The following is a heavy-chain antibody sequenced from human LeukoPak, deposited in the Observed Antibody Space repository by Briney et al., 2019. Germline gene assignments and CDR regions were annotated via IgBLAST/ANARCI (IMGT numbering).Heavy chain of an antibody. CDR3: ARVRAYGYYYMDV. Sequence: SETLSLTCTVSGYSISTSYYWGRIRQPPGKGLEWIGSIYYSGSTYYNPSLKSRVTISVDTSKNQFSLKLSSVTAADTAVYYCARVRAYGYYYMDVWGKGTTVTVSS. V-gene: IGHV4-38-2*02. J-gene: IGHJ6*03. D-gene: IGHD4-17*01. CDR2: IYYSGST. CDR1: GYSISTSYY.